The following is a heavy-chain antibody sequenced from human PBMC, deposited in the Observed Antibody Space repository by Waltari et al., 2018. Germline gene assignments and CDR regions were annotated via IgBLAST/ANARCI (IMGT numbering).Heavy chain of an antibody. D-gene: IGHD3-3*01. CDR1: GGSISSSSYY. CDR2: IYYSGST. J-gene: IGHJ4*02. Sequence: QLQLQESGPGLVKPSATLSLTCTVPGGSISSSSYYWGWIRQPPGKGLEWIGSIYYSGSTYYNPSLKSRVTISVDTSKNQFSLKLSSVTAADTAVYYCARGSPFGVVHYWGQGTLVTVSS. V-gene: IGHV4-39*07. CDR3: ARGSPFGVVHY.